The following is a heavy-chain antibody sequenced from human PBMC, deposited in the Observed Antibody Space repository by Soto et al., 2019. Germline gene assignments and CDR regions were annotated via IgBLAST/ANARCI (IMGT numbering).Heavy chain of an antibody. CDR3: ARTYSSSKLTTRPFDY. J-gene: IGHJ4*02. CDR1: GYTFTSYA. D-gene: IGHD6-6*01. CDR2: INAGNGNT. V-gene: IGHV1-3*01. Sequence: ASVKVSCKASGYTFTSYAMHWVRQAPGQRLEWKGWINAGNGNTKYSQKFQGRVTITRDTSACTAYMELSSLRSEDTAVYYCARTYSSSKLTTRPFDYWGQGTLVTVSS.